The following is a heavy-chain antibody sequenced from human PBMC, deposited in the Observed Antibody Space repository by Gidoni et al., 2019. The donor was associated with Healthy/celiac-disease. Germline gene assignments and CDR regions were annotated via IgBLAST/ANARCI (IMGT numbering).Heavy chain of an antibody. CDR2: IAYDGSNK. J-gene: IGHJ6*02. D-gene: IGHD6-25*01. CDR3: ARDIGASDYYGMDV. Sequence: QVQLVESGGGVVQTGRCLRPSCAASGFTSSSSAMHWVRQAPGKGLEWVAVIAYDGSNKYYADSVKGRFTISRDNSKNTLYLQMNSLRAEDTAVYYCARDIGASDYYGMDVWGQGTTVTVSS. V-gene: IGHV3-30-3*01. CDR1: GFTSSSSA.